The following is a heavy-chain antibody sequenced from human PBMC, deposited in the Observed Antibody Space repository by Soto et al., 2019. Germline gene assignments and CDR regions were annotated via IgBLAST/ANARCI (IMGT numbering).Heavy chain of an antibody. J-gene: IGHJ4*02. Sequence: QLQLQESGPGLVKPSETLSLTCTVSGGSISSSSYYWGWIRQPPGKGLEWIGSIYYSGSTYYNPSLXSXAXTXLDTSKNQFSRKLSSVTAADTAVYYCATLWFGEGNYWGQGTLVTVSS. D-gene: IGHD3-10*01. CDR3: ATLWFGEGNY. V-gene: IGHV4-39*01. CDR2: IYYSGST. CDR1: GGSISSSSYY.